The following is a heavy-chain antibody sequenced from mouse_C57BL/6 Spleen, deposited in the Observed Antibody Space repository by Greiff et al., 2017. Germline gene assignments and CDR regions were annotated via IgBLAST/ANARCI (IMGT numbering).Heavy chain of an antibody. CDR1: GYSFTSYY. Sequence: LVESGPELVKPGASVKISCKASGYSFTSYYIHWVKQRPGQGLEWIGWIYPGSGNTKYNEKFKGKATLTADTSSSTAYMQLSSLTSEDSAVXYCARYDGYPHYYAMDYWGQGTSVTVSS. J-gene: IGHJ4*01. CDR3: ARYDGYPHYYAMDY. V-gene: IGHV1-66*01. D-gene: IGHD2-3*01. CDR2: IYPGSGNT.